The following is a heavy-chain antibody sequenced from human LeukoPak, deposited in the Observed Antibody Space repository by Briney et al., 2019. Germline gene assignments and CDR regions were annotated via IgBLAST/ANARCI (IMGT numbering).Heavy chain of an antibody. CDR3: ARGGEY. D-gene: IGHD3-10*01. Sequence: GGSLRLSCEASGFTFSSYWMNWVRQAPGKGLEWVANIKQDGSEKYYVDSVKGRFTISRDNARNSLYLQMDSLRVDDTAVYYCARGGEYWGQGTLVTVSS. CDR2: IKQDGSEK. CDR1: GFTFSSYW. J-gene: IGHJ4*02. V-gene: IGHV3-7*01.